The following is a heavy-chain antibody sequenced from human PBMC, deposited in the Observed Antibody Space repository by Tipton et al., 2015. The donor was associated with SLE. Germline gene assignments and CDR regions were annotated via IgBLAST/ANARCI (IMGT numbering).Heavy chain of an antibody. CDR1: GFTFSTYA. CDR3: ARGSAIAARPNWFDP. Sequence: SLRLSCAASGFTFSTYAMTWVRQAPGKGLEWVSTMTGSGGATYYADSVKGRFTISRDNSWNTLYLHMMSLRAEDTALYYCARGSAIAARPNWFDPWGQGTLVTVSS. CDR2: MTGSGGAT. V-gene: IGHV3-23*01. J-gene: IGHJ5*02. D-gene: IGHD6-6*01.